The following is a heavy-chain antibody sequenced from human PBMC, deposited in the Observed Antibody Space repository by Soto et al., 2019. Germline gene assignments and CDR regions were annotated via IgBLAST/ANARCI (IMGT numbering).Heavy chain of an antibody. J-gene: IGHJ4*02. D-gene: IGHD3-22*01. Sequence: EVQLLESGGGLVQPGGSLRLSCAASGFTFSSYAMSWVRQAPGKGLEWVSAISGSGGSTYYADSVKGRFTISRDNSKNTLYLKMNSLRAEDTAVYYCANHYYDSSGYYSNYVYWGQGTLVTVSS. CDR3: ANHYYDSSGYYSNYVY. CDR1: GFTFSSYA. V-gene: IGHV3-23*01. CDR2: ISGSGGST.